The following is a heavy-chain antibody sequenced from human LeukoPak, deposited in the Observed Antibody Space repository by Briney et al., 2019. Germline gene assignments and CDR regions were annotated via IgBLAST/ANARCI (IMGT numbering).Heavy chain of an antibody. CDR1: GYTLTELS. Sequence: ASVKVSCKVSGYTLTELSMHWVRQAPGKGLEWMGGFDPEDGETIYAQKFQGRVTMTEDTSTDTAYMELSSLRSEDTAVCYCATGGPGIAAAGDPIDCWGQGTLVTVSS. CDR3: ATGGPGIAAAGDPIDC. V-gene: IGHV1-24*01. J-gene: IGHJ4*02. D-gene: IGHD6-13*01. CDR2: FDPEDGET.